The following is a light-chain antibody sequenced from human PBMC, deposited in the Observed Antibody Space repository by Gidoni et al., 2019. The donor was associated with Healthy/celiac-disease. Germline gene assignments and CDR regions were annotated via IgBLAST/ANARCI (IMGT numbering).Light chain of an antibody. CDR3: QQRSNWPLLT. J-gene: IGKJ4*01. V-gene: IGKV3-11*01. CDR1: QSVSSY. CDR2: DAS. Sequence: EIVLTQSTATLSLSPGERATLSGRASQSVSSYLSWYQQKPGQAPRLLIYDASNRATGIPARFSGSGSGTDFTLTISSLEPEDFAVYYCQQRSNWPLLTFGGGTKVEIK.